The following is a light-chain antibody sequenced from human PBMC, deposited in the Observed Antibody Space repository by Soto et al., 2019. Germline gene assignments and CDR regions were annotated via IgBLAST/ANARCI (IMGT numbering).Light chain of an antibody. CDR2: DAY. Sequence: DIQLTQSPSTLSGSVGDRVTISCRASQSISSWLAWYQQKPGKDAKLLIYDAYSLESGVPSRFSGRRSGTEFTLPIAGLQPQDFATYYCQQYESYSPLTFGGGTKVDIK. CDR3: QQYESYSPLT. CDR1: QSISSW. V-gene: IGKV1-5*01. J-gene: IGKJ4*01.